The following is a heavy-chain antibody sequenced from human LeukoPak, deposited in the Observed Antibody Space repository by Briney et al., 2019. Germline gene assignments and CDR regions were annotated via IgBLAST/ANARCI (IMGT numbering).Heavy chain of an antibody. CDR3: ARDTSGSNSFDN. J-gene: IGHJ4*02. D-gene: IGHD2-2*01. Sequence: GASVKVSCKASGYTFTGHYMHWVRQAPGQGLGWMGWINPDGGGPRYVPKFQGRVTMTRDTSIATAYMELSSLTSDDTAVYYCARDTSGSNSFDNWGQGTLVTVSS. CDR2: INPDGGGP. CDR1: GYTFTGHY. V-gene: IGHV1-2*02.